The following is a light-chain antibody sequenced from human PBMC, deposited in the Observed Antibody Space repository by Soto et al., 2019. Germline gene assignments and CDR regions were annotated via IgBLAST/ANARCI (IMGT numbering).Light chain of an antibody. Sequence: EIVLTQSPATLSLSPGERATLSCRTSESISSEYLAWYQQRPGQAPRLLIYGASTRATGIPARFSGSGSGTEFTLTISSLQSEDFAVYYCQQCKDWPLTFGGGTKVDI. V-gene: IGKV3-15*01. J-gene: IGKJ4*01. CDR1: ESISSEY. CDR2: GAS. CDR3: QQCKDWPLT.